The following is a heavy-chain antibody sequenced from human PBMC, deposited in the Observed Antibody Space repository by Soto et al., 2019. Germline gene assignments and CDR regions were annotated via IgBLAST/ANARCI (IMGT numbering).Heavy chain of an antibody. D-gene: IGHD3-22*01. CDR2: IVVGSGNT. Sequence: SVKVSCKASGFTFTSSAVQWVRQARGQRLEWIGWIVVGSGNTNYAQKFQERVTITRDMSTSTAYMELSSLRSKDTAVYYCAASYYYDSNLVDYWGQGTLVTVSS. V-gene: IGHV1-58*01. J-gene: IGHJ4*02. CDR1: GFTFTSSA. CDR3: AASYYYDSNLVDY.